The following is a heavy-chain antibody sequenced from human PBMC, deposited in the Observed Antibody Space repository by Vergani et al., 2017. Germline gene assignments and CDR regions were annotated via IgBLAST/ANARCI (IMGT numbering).Heavy chain of an antibody. CDR2: ISGYDGKT. Sequence: QVQLVQSGAEMKKPGASVNVSCKTSGYSFNSYGINWVRQAPGQGLEWLGWISGYDGKTKYVEKLQGRITVTIDTFTNSAYMELRGLRSDDTAVYYCTRGWYYDSIAYWAYWGQGTLVTVSS. CDR3: TRGWYYDSIAYWAY. V-gene: IGHV1-18*01. D-gene: IGHD3-22*01. J-gene: IGHJ4*02. CDR1: GYSFNSYG.